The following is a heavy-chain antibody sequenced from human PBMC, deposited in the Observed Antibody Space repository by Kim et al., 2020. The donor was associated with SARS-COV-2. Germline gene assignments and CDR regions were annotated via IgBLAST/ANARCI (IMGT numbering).Heavy chain of an antibody. CDR3: ARAYWGSGSYYNGYYYYGMDV. Sequence: GGSLRLSCAASGFTFSSYDMHWVRQATGKGLEWVSAIGTAGDTYYPGSVKGRFTISRENAKNSLYLQMNSLRAGDTAVYYCARAYWGSGSYYNGYYYYGMDVWGQGTTVTVSS. D-gene: IGHD3-10*01. CDR2: IGTAGDT. V-gene: IGHV3-13*01. J-gene: IGHJ6*02. CDR1: GFTFSSYD.